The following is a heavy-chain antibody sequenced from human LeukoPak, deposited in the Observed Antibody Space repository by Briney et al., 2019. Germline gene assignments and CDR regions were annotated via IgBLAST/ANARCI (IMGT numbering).Heavy chain of an antibody. V-gene: IGHV3-30*18. CDR1: GFTFSSYG. Sequence: PGGSLRLSCAASGFTFSSYGMRWVRQAPGKGLEWVAVISYDGSNKYYADSVKGRFTISRDNSKNTLYLQMDSLRAEDTAVYYCAKDLKRYSYGHPGPRGQGTLVTVSS. CDR3: AKDLKRYSYGHPGP. J-gene: IGHJ5*02. CDR2: ISYDGSNK. D-gene: IGHD5-18*01.